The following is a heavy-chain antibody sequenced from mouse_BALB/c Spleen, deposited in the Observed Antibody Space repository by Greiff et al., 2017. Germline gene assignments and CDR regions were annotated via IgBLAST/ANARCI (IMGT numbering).Heavy chain of an antibody. V-gene: IGHV3-2*02. CDR1: GYSITSDYA. J-gene: IGHJ2*01. CDR3: ARRDMIPYYFDY. CDR2: ISYSGST. Sequence: EVKLQESGPGLVKPSQSLSLTCTVTGYSITSDYAWNWIRQFPGNKLEWMGYISYSGSTSYNPSLKSRISITRDTSKNQFFLQLNSVTTEDTTTYYYARRDMIPYYFDYEGQGTTLTVSS. D-gene: IGHD2-4*01.